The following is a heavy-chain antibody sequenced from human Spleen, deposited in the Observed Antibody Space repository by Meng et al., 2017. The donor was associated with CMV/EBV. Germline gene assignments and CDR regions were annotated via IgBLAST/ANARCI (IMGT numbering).Heavy chain of an antibody. J-gene: IGHJ4*02. CDR1: GFTFGPYS. V-gene: IGHV3-21*01. CDR2: IGSSGNYV. Sequence: ASGFTFGPYSMNWVRQAPGKGLEWVSSIGSSGNYVYYADSVKGRFTISRDNIKSSLYLQMNSLRAADTAVYYCARGGHSSSWYLGYWGQGTLVTVSS. D-gene: IGHD6-13*01. CDR3: ARGGHSSSWYLGY.